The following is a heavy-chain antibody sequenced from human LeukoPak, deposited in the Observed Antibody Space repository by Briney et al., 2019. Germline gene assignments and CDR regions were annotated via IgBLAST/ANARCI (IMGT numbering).Heavy chain of an antibody. CDR2: ISNSGSRT. D-gene: IGHD6-19*01. Sequence: PGGSLRLSCAASGFTFSSYSMIWVRQAPGKGLEWVSSISNSGSRTYQADSEKGRFTISRDNAKNSLYLQMNSLRAEDTAVYYCARSIAVAGYDYWGRGTLVTVSS. J-gene: IGHJ4*02. CDR1: GFTFSSYS. V-gene: IGHV3-21*01. CDR3: ARSIAVAGYDY.